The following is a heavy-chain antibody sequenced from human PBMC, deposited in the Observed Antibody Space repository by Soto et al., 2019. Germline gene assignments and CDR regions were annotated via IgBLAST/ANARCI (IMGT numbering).Heavy chain of an antibody. D-gene: IGHD6-19*01. Sequence: SETVSLTCAVSGYSISSGYYWGWIRQPPGKGLEWIGTVYHNRGAYYNPSLKSRVTISVDTSKNQFSLRLTSVTAADSAVYFCARDRDTSGWDFDYWGQGTLVTVSS. V-gene: IGHV4-38-2*02. CDR2: VYHNRGA. CDR1: GYSISSGYY. CDR3: ARDRDTSGWDFDY. J-gene: IGHJ4*02.